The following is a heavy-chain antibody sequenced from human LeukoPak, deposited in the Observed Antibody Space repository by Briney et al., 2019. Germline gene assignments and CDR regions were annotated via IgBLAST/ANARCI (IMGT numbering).Heavy chain of an antibody. V-gene: IGHV3-23*01. D-gene: IGHD3-9*01. CDR1: GFTFSSDA. CDR3: AKPPLRKYDILTGYYPVDAFDI. J-gene: IGHJ3*02. CDR2: ISGSGGST. Sequence: GGSLRLSCAASGFTFSSDAMSWVRQGPGKGMEWVSAISGSGGSTYYADSVKGRFTISRDNSKNPLYLQMNSLRAADTAVYYCAKPPLRKYDILTGYYPVDAFDIWGPGTMVTVSS.